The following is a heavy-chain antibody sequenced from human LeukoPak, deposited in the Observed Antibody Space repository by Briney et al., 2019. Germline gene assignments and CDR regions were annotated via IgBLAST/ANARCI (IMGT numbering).Heavy chain of an antibody. CDR1: GYTFTSYH. Sequence: ASVKVSCKASGYTFTSYHINWVRQATGQGLEWMGWLNPDSGYTGYAQKFQGRITMTRNTSITTAYMELSSLRSEDTAVYYCARGYSSGPWGQGTLVTVSS. V-gene: IGHV1-8*01. CDR3: ARGYSSGP. CDR2: LNPDSGYT. J-gene: IGHJ4*02. D-gene: IGHD3-10*01.